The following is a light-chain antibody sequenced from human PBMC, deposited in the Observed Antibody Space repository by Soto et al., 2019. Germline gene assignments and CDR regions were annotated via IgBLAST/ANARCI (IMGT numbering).Light chain of an antibody. CDR1: QSISSW. V-gene: IGKV1-5*01. J-gene: IGKJ1*01. CDR3: QQYNSFWT. Sequence: DIQITQTRSTLSASVGDRVTITCRASQSISSWLAWYQQKPGKAPRLLIYDASYLDRGVPSRFSGSGSGTEFTLTISDLHPDDLATYYCQQYNSFWTFGQGTKVGS. CDR2: DAS.